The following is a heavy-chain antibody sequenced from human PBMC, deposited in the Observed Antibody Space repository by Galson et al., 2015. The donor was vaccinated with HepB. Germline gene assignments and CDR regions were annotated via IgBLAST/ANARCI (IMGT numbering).Heavy chain of an antibody. CDR2: ISGSGGST. Sequence: SLRLSCAASGFTFSSYAMSWVRQAPGKGLEWVSAISGSGGSTYYADSVKGRFTISRDNSKNTLYLQMNSLRAEDTAVYYCASQGDYGDYYVYNMDVWGKGTTVTVSS. V-gene: IGHV3-23*01. CDR1: GFTFSSYA. J-gene: IGHJ6*03. D-gene: IGHD4-17*01. CDR3: ASQGDYGDYYVYNMDV.